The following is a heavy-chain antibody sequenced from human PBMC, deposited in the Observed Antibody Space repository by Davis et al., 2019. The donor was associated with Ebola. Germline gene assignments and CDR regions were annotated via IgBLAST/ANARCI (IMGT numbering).Heavy chain of an antibody. J-gene: IGHJ6*02. D-gene: IGHD6-6*01. CDR3: ARDMIAARRYYYYYYGMDV. CDR1: GFTFSSYG. Sequence: GESLKISCAASGFTFSSYGMHWVRQAPGKGLEWVAVISYDGSNKYYADSVKGRFTISRDNSKNTLYLQMNSLRAEDTAVYYCARDMIAARRYYYYYYGMDVWGQGTTVTVSS. V-gene: IGHV3-30*03. CDR2: ISYDGSNK.